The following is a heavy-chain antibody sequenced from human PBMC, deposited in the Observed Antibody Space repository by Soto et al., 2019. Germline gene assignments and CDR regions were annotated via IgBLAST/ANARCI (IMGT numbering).Heavy chain of an antibody. CDR3: AREYYYDSSGYYGNY. V-gene: IGHV1-69*13. Sequence: SVKVSCKASGGTFSSYAISWVRQAPGQGLEWMGGIIPIFGTANYAQKFQGRVTITADESTSTAYMELSSLRSEDTAVYYCAREYYYDSSGYYGNYWGKGTLVTVSS. J-gene: IGHJ4*02. CDR2: IIPIFGTA. D-gene: IGHD3-22*01. CDR1: GGTFSSYA.